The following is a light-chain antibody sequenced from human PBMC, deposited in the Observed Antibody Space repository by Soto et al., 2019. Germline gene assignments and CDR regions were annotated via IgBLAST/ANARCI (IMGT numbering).Light chain of an antibody. CDR2: LNSDGSH. V-gene: IGLV4-69*01. Sequence: QLVLTQSPSASASLGDSVKLTCTLSSGHITYANAWHQQQPEKGPRYLMKLNSDGSHSTGDGIPDRFSGSSSGAERYLSISSLQSEDEADYYCQTWGTGPWVFGGGTKLTVL. CDR3: QTWGTGPWV. CDR1: SGHITYA. J-gene: IGLJ3*02.